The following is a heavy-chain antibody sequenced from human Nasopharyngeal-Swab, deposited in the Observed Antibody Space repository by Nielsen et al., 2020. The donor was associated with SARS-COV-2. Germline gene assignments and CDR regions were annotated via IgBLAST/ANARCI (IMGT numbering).Heavy chain of an antibody. CDR3: AKEPGVLWFGELFSYGMDV. Sequence: GGSLRLSCAASGFTFSSYGMHWVRQAPGKGLEWVAVISYDGSNKYYAVSVKGRFTISRDDSKNTLYLQMNSLRAEDTAVYYCAKEPGVLWFGELFSYGMDVWGQGTTVTVSS. D-gene: IGHD3-10*01. CDR1: GFTFSSYG. CDR2: ISYDGSNK. V-gene: IGHV3-30*18. J-gene: IGHJ6*02.